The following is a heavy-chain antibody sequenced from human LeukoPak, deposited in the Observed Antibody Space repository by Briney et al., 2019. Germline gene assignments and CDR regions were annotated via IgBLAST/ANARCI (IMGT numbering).Heavy chain of an antibody. CDR2: ISYVGSNK. V-gene: IGHV3-30*18. CDR1: GFTFSSYG. CDR3: AKDAYSSSWYRMDV. Sequence: PGGSLRLSCAASGFTFSSYGMHWVRQAPGKGLEWVAVISYVGSNKYYADSVKGRFTISRDNSKNTLYLQMNSLRAEDTAVYYCAKDAYSSSWYRMDVWGQGTTVTVSS. D-gene: IGHD6-13*01. J-gene: IGHJ6*02.